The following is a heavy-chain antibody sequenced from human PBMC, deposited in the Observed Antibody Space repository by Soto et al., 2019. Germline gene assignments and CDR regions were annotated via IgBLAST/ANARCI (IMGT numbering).Heavy chain of an antibody. CDR3: AHRFGVGATTRRASAFDI. CDR1: GFSLSTSGVG. V-gene: IGHV2-5*01. J-gene: IGHJ3*02. Sequence: QITLKESGPTLVKPTQTLTLTCTFSGFSLSTSGVGVGWIRQPPGKALEWLALIYWNDDKRYSPSLKIRLTITQDTSNNQVFLTMTNMEPVDTATYYCAHRFGVGATTRRASAFDIWGQGTMVTVSS. D-gene: IGHD1-26*01. CDR2: IYWNDDK.